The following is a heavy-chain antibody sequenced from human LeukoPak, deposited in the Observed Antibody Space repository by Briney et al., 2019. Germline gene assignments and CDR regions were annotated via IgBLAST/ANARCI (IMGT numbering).Heavy chain of an antibody. CDR3: ARIAVAGTYTPDY. J-gene: IGHJ4*02. D-gene: IGHD6-19*01. CDR2: IYYSGST. V-gene: IGHV4-59*01. CDR1: GGSISSYY. Sequence: SETLSLTCTVSGGSISSYYWSWIRQPPGKGLEWIGYIYYSGSTNYNPSLKSRVTIPVDTSKNQFSLKLSSVTAADTAVYYCARIAVAGTYTPDYWGQGTLVTVSS.